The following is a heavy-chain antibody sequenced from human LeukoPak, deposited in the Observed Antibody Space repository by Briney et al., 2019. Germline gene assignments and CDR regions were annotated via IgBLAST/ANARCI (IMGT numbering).Heavy chain of an antibody. V-gene: IGHV1-46*01. CDR3: ASDGYSYGSLFDY. J-gene: IGHJ4*02. CDR2: INPSGGST. Sequence: ASVKVSCKASGYTFTSYYMHWVRQAPGQGLEWMGIINPSGGSTSYAQKFQGRVTMTRDTSTSTVYMELSSLRSEGTAVYYCASDGYSYGSLFDYWGQGTLVTVSS. CDR1: GYTFTSYY. D-gene: IGHD5-18*01.